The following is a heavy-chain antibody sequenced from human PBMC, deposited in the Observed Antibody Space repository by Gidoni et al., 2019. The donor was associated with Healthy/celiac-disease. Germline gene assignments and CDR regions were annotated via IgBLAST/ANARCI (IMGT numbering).Heavy chain of an antibody. V-gene: IGHV4-59*08. Sequence: QVQLQESGPGLVKPSETLSLTCTVSGCPISRYYWSWIRQPPGKGLEWIGYIDYSGSANYNPSLKSRVTISVDTSKNQFSLKLSSVTAADTAVYYCARHHPYVDTAMVYYFDYWGQGTLVTVSS. J-gene: IGHJ4*02. CDR2: IDYSGSA. D-gene: IGHD5-18*01. CDR1: GCPISRYY. CDR3: ARHHPYVDTAMVYYFDY.